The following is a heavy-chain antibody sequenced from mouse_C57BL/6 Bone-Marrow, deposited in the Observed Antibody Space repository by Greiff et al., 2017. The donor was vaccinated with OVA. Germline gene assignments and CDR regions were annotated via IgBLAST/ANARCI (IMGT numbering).Heavy chain of an antibody. D-gene: IGHD2-3*01. V-gene: IGHV7-1*01. CDR2: SRNKANDYTT. J-gene: IGHJ2*01. Sequence: EVNVVESGGGLVQSGRSLRLSCATSGFTFSDFYMEWVRQAPGKGLEWIAASRNKANDYTTEYSASVKGRFIVSRDTSQSILYLQMNALRAEETAIYYCARDSSDGYSFDYWGQGTTLTVSS. CDR3: ARDSSDGYSFDY. CDR1: GFTFSDFY.